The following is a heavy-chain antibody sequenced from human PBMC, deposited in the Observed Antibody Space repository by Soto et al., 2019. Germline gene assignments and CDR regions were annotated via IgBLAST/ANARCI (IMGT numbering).Heavy chain of an antibody. CDR2: ISYDGSNK. D-gene: IGHD2-15*01. CDR3: ARDKGGGFDP. CDR1: GFTFSSYA. V-gene: IGHV3-30-3*01. Sequence: GGSLRLSCAASGFTFSSYAMHWVRQAPGKGLERVAVISYDGSNKYYADSVKGRFTISRDNSKNTLYLQMNSLRAEDTAVYYCARDKGGGFDPWGQGTLVTVSS. J-gene: IGHJ5*02.